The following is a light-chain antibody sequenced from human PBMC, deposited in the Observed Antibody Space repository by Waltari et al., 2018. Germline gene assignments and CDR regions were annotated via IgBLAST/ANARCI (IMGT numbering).Light chain of an antibody. CDR3: QQYNSNSRT. CDR2: KAS. V-gene: IGKV1-5*03. Sequence: DIQMTQSPSTLSASVGYRVTITCRASQSISTWLAWYQQRPGKAPNLLIYKASSLGSGVPSRFSGSGSGTEFTLTISSLQPDDFATYYCQQYNSNSRTFGQGTKVEIK. CDR1: QSISTW. J-gene: IGKJ1*01.